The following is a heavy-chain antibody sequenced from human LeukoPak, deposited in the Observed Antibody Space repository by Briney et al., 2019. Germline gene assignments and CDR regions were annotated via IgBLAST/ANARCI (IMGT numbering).Heavy chain of an antibody. Sequence: GESLKISCKGSGYSFTSYWIGWVRQMPGKGLEWMGLIYPGDSDTRYSPSFQGQVTISADKSISTAYLQWSSLKASDTAMYYCARNPKPNQYYYGSGSYFHWYFDLWGRGTLVTVSS. CDR2: IYPGDSDT. J-gene: IGHJ2*01. CDR1: GYSFTSYW. CDR3: ARNPKPNQYYYGSGSYFHWYFDL. D-gene: IGHD3-10*01. V-gene: IGHV5-51*01.